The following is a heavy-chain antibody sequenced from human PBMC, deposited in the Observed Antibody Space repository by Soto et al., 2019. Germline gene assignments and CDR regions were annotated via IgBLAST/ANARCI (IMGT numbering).Heavy chain of an antibody. D-gene: IGHD2-21*01. CDR3: AKSPRGEMATD. CDR1: GYTFINYH. Sequence: QVQLVQSGGEVKKPGASVTVSCKASGYTFINYHITWVRQAPGQGLEWMAWINTYNGMTDYAQRFQGRVTMTRDTSPSPAFMELRNLESDDPAVYFCAKSPRGEMATDWGQGNLVIVSS. CDR2: INTYNGMT. J-gene: IGHJ4*02. V-gene: IGHV1-18*01.